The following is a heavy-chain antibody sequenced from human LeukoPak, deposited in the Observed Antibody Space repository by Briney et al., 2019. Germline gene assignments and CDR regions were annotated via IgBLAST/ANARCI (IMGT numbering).Heavy chain of an antibody. CDR2: INHSGST. CDR3: ASPLANRPIYYYYGMDV. D-gene: IGHD1-14*01. J-gene: IGHJ6*02. Sequence: SETLSLTCAVYGGSFSGYYWSWIRQPPGKGLEWIGEINHSGSTNSNPSLKSRVTISVDTSKNQFSLKLSSVTAADTAAYYCASPLANRPIYYYYGMDVWGQGTTVTVSS. CDR1: GGSFSGYY. V-gene: IGHV4-34*01.